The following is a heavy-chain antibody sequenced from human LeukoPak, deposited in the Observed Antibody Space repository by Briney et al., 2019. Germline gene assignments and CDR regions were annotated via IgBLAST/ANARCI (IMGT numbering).Heavy chain of an antibody. Sequence: SETLFLTCSVSRGSISSYHWSWIPQPPGKGLEWIGYIYYSGSTNYNPSLKSRLTISVDTSNNQFSLKLSSVTAADTAVYYCARASRYMVRGAALEYWGQGTRVTVSS. V-gene: IGHV4-59*01. CDR1: RGSISSYH. D-gene: IGHD3-10*01. J-gene: IGHJ4*02. CDR3: ARASRYMVRGAALEY. CDR2: IYYSGST.